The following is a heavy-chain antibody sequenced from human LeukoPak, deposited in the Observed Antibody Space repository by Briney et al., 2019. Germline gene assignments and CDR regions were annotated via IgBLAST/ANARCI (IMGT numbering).Heavy chain of an antibody. Sequence: GGSLRLSCAASGFTFSSYGMHWVRQAPGKGLEWVAVISYDGSNKYYADSVKGRFTISRDNSKNTLYLQMNSLRAEDTAVYYCARDKDGLNYWRAYFDYWGQGTLVTVSS. J-gene: IGHJ4*02. V-gene: IGHV3-30*19. CDR3: ARDKDGLNYWRAYFDY. CDR2: ISYDGSNK. D-gene: IGHD2-8*02. CDR1: GFTFSSYG.